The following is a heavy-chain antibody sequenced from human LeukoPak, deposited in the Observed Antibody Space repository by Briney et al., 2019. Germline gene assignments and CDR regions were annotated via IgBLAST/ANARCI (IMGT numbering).Heavy chain of an antibody. J-gene: IGHJ4*02. V-gene: IGHV3-23*01. D-gene: IGHD6-19*01. CDR2: ISGSGGST. CDR3: AKVSNGYYTAWYGGSFDS. Sequence: QSGGSLRLSCAASGFTFSSYGMTWVRQAPGKGLEWVSGISGSGGSTYYADSVKGRFTISRDNSKNTLYLQMNSLRAEDTAVYYCAKVSNGYYTAWYGGSFDSWGQGTLVTVSS. CDR1: GFTFSSYG.